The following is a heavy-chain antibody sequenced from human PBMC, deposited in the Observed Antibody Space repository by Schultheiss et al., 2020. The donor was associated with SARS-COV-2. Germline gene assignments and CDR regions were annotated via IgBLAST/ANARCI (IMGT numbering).Heavy chain of an antibody. Sequence: ASVKVSCKASGYTFTSYAMHWVRQAPGQRLEWMGWINPNSGGTNYAQKFQGRVTMTRDTSISTAYMELSRLRSDDTAVYYCASAQLVGYGMDVWGQGTTVTVSS. D-gene: IGHD6-6*01. CDR1: GYTFTSYA. J-gene: IGHJ6*02. CDR3: ASAQLVGYGMDV. CDR2: INPNSGGT. V-gene: IGHV1-2*02.